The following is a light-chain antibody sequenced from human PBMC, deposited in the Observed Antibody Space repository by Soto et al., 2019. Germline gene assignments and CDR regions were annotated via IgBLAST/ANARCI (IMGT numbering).Light chain of an antibody. Sequence: DIVMTQSPDSLAVSLGERATINCKSSQSVLLSSNNKTYLAWYQHKPGQPPNLLLYWASTRESGVPDRFSGSGSGTDFTLTISSLQAEDVAVYYCQQYYRTPRTFGQGTRLEIK. CDR2: WAS. CDR1: QSVLLSSNNKTY. CDR3: QQYYRTPRT. J-gene: IGKJ2*02. V-gene: IGKV4-1*01.